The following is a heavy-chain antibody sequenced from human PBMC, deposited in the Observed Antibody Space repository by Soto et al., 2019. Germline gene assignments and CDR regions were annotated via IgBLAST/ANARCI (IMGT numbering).Heavy chain of an antibody. V-gene: IGHV1-69*01. Sequence: QVQLVQSGAEVKKPGSSVKVSCKASGGTFSSYAISWVRQAPGQGLEWMGGIIPIFGTANYAQKFQGRVTITADESTSTDYMELSSLRSEDTAVYYCAGAKTPSYYNYYGMDVWGQGTTVTVSS. J-gene: IGHJ6*02. CDR1: GGTFSSYA. CDR3: AGAKTPSYYNYYGMDV. CDR2: IIPIFGTA.